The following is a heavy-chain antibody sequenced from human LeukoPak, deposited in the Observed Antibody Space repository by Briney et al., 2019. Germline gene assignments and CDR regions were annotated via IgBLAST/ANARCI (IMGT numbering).Heavy chain of an antibody. J-gene: IGHJ5*02. V-gene: IGHV3-74*01. D-gene: IGHD3-10*01. CDR1: GFTFSSYW. Sequence: GGSLRLSCAASGFTFSSYWMHWVRQAPGKGLVWVSRINGDGSTTTYADYVNGRFTNSRDNAKNTLYVQMNSLRVEDTAVYYCARDLDGSGNYHWFDPWGQGTLVTVSS. CDR3: ARDLDGSGNYHWFDP. CDR2: INGDGSTT.